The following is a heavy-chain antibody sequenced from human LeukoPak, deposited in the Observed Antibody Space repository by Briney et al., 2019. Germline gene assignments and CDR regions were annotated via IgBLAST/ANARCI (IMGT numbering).Heavy chain of an antibody. CDR1: GYSFAYYW. Sequence: GEALKISCKGFGYSFAYYWIGWVRQMPGKGLAWMGIIYPGDSDTRYSPSFQGQVTISADKSISTAYLQWSSLRASDTAMYYCARRGEMGTISSCYFDHWGQGTLVTVSS. V-gene: IGHV5-51*01. D-gene: IGHD5-24*01. CDR2: IYPGDSDT. J-gene: IGHJ4*02. CDR3: ARRGEMGTISSCYFDH.